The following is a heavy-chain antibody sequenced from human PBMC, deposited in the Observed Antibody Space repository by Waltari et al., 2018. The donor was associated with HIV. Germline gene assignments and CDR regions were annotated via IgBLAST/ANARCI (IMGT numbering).Heavy chain of an antibody. CDR1: GGSISGYY. V-gene: IGHV4-59*01. D-gene: IGHD6-19*01. J-gene: IGHJ1*01. CDR3: ARTAPGTVAVRQAWYFQH. Sequence: QVQLQESGSGLVKTSETLSLTCTVSGGSISGYYWSWIRQPPGKGLEWIGYIFDSGRTKYNPSLKSRATISAATSKNQVSLKLISLTAADTAVYYCARTAPGTVAVRQAWYFQHWGQGTLVTVSS. CDR2: IFDSGRT.